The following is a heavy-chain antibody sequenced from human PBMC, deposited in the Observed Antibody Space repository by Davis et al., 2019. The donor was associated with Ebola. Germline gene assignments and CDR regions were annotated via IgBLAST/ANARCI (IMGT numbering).Heavy chain of an antibody. CDR3: ARDSREMITFGGVEN. D-gene: IGHD3-16*01. V-gene: IGHV1-69*13. J-gene: IGHJ4*02. CDR1: GYTFTSYA. CDR2: IIPIFGTA. Sequence: SVKVSCKASGYTFTSYAISWVRQAPGQGLEWMGGIIPIFGTANYAQKFQGRVTITAEESTSTAYMELSSLRSEDTAVYYCARDSREMITFGGVENWGQGTLVTVSS.